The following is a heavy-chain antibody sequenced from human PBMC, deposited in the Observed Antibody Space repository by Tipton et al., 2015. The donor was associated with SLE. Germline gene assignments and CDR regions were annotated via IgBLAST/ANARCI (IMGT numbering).Heavy chain of an antibody. D-gene: IGHD3-10*01. CDR2: ISVSGGT. J-gene: IGHJ4*02. V-gene: IGHV4-4*07. CDR3: ARQKDLLWFGELPSPAQFDH. CDR1: AASMSSYH. Sequence: TLSLTCTVSAASMSSYHWNWVRQPAGEGLEWIGRISVSGGTNYNPSLKSRVTMSVDTPKKQLSLELSSVTAADTAVYYCARQKDLLWFGELPSPAQFDHWGQGTLVTVSS.